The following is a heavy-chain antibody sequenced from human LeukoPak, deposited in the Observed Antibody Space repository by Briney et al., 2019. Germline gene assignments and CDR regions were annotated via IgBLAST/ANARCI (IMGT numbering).Heavy chain of an antibody. CDR2: ISSSPSTI. J-gene: IGHJ4*02. V-gene: IGHV3-48*02. D-gene: IGHD6-13*01. Sequence: PGGSLRLSCAASGFTFSTYSMNWVRQAPGKGLGWVSYISSSPSTIYYADSVEGRFTISRDNTKNSLYLQMNSLRDEDTAVYYCARERKAAAGVYFDYWGQGTLVTVSS. CDR3: ARERKAAAGVYFDY. CDR1: GFTFSTYS.